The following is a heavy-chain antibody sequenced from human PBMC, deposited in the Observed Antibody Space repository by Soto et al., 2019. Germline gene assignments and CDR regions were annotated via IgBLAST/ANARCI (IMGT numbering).Heavy chain of an antibody. D-gene: IGHD2-15*01. Sequence: LSLTCAVSGGSVRSNNWWFWVRQPPGKGLEWIGEIHHRESTNLNPSLKSRVTISVDRSKNEFSLKVKSVTAADTAVYYCGCRVEDISYDYYGMDVWGQGTTVTVSS. CDR1: GGSVRSNNW. J-gene: IGHJ6*02. V-gene: IGHV4-4*02. CDR3: GCRVEDISYDYYGMDV. CDR2: IHHREST.